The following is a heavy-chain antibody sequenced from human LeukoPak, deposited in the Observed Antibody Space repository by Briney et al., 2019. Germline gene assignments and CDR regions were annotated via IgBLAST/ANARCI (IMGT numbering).Heavy chain of an antibody. J-gene: IGHJ4*02. CDR1: GYTFTSYD. Sequence: ASVKVSCKASGYTFTSYDINWVRQATGQGLEWMGWMNPNSGNTGYAQKFQGRVTITRNTSISTAYLELSSLRSEDTAVYYCARGGVAAAGNSADYWGQGTLVTVSS. D-gene: IGHD6-13*01. CDR2: MNPNSGNT. V-gene: IGHV1-8*03. CDR3: ARGGVAAAGNSADY.